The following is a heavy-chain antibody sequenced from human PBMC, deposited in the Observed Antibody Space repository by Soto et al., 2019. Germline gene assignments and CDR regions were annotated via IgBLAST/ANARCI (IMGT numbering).Heavy chain of an antibody. CDR3: ARASVAARRRGGFYYDQGMDV. D-gene: IGHD6-6*01. Sequence: QVQLVQSGAEVKKPGASVKVSCKTSGYTFVDYFIHWVRQAPGQGLEWMGIISLRHHSTSYAQKFQDRLSVTRDPSSTTIYMELSSLRSEDTAVYYCARASVAARRRGGFYYDQGMDVWGQGTTV. CDR2: ISLRHHST. V-gene: IGHV1-46*01. CDR1: GYTFVDYF. J-gene: IGHJ6*02.